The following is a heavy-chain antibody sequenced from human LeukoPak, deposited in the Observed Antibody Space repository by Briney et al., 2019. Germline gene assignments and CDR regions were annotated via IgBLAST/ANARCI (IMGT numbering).Heavy chain of an antibody. CDR2: IYYSGST. CDR1: GGSISSGDYY. D-gene: IGHD6-6*01. V-gene: IGHV4-30-4*08. CDR3: AREGYSSSPVRNWFDP. Sequence: SETLSLTCTVSGGSISSGDYYWSWIRQPPGKGLEWIGYIYYSGSTYYNPSLKSRFTISVDTSKNQFSLKLSSVTAADTAVYYCAREGYSSSPVRNWFDPGGQGTLVTVS. J-gene: IGHJ5*02.